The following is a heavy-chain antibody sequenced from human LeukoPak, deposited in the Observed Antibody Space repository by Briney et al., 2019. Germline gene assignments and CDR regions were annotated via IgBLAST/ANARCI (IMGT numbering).Heavy chain of an antibody. Sequence: ASVKVSCKASGYSFTGYYIHWVRQAPGQGLEWMGWINPNSGGTKYAQKFQGRLTMTRGTSISTANMELSRLRSDDTAVYYCARERTTVVTLDYYYGMDVWGQGTTVTVSS. CDR1: GYSFTGYY. CDR3: ARERTTVVTLDYYYGMDV. D-gene: IGHD4-23*01. V-gene: IGHV1-2*02. J-gene: IGHJ6*02. CDR2: INPNSGGT.